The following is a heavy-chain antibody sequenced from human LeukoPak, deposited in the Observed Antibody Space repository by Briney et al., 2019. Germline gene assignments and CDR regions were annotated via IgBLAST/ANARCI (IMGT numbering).Heavy chain of an antibody. CDR3: ARSGSSYYLDY. V-gene: IGHV3-21*01. Sequence: GGSLRLSCAASGFSFGSYTMNWVRHAPGEGLEWVSSITSSSSYIYYADSVKGRFTISRDNAKNSLYLQMNSLRAEDTAVYYCARSGSSYYLDYWGQGTLVTVSS. CDR1: GFSFGSYT. J-gene: IGHJ4*02. CDR2: ITSSSSYI.